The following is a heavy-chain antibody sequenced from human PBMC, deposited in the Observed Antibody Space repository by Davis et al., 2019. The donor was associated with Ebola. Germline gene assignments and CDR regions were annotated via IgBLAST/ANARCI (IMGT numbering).Heavy chain of an antibody. V-gene: IGHV2-5*02. CDR2: IYWDDDK. CDR3: ALTLGGYPFDY. Sequence: SGPTLAKPPQTLTLTCTFSGFSLSISGVGVGWIRQPPGKALEWLALIYWDDDKRYSPSLKTRLTISKDTSKNQVVLTMTNMDPVDTATYYCALTLGGYPFDYWGQGTLVTVSS. CDR1: GFSLSISGVG. D-gene: IGHD5-12*01. J-gene: IGHJ4*02.